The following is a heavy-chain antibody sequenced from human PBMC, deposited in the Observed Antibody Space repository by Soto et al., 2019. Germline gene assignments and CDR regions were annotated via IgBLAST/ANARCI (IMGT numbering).Heavy chain of an antibody. CDR1: GFTFGDYA. D-gene: IGHD4-17*01. CDR2: VRTQAYGETT. J-gene: IGHJ6*02. CDR3: TRRLLDYGDYYYGMDV. V-gene: IGHV3-49*04. Sequence: SLRLSCTVSGFTFGDYALSWVRQAPGKGLEWLGFVRTQAYGETTDYAASVKGRFTISRDDSKSIAYLQMNSLKTEDTAVYYCTRRLLDYGDYYYGMDVWGQGTTVTVSS.